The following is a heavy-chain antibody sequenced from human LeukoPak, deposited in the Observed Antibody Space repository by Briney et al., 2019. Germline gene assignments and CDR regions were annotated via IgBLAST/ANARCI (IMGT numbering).Heavy chain of an antibody. CDR3: ARLGAGPTYYDFWSGYSSFYFDY. CDR2: ISSSGNT. D-gene: IGHD3-3*01. CDR1: GGSTSGGNYY. J-gene: IGHJ4*02. Sequence: SETLSLTCIVSGGSTSGGNYYWGWIRRPPGKGLEWIGGISSSGNTYYNPSLKSRITISVDTSKNHFPLKLSSVTAADTAVYYCARLGAGPTYYDFWSGYSSFYFDYWGQGTLVTVSS. V-gene: IGHV4-39*02.